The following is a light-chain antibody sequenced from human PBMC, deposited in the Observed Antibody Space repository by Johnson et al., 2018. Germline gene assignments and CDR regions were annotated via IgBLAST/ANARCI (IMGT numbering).Light chain of an antibody. CDR3: GTWDSSLSVGNV. CDR1: SSNIGNNY. J-gene: IGLJ1*01. V-gene: IGLV1-51*02. Sequence: QSVLTQPPSVSAAPGQKVTISCSGSSSNIGNNYVSWYQQLPGTAPKLLIYENNKRPSGIPDRFSGSKSGTSATLGITGLQTGDEADYYCGTWDSSLSVGNVFGTGTNVTVL. CDR2: ENN.